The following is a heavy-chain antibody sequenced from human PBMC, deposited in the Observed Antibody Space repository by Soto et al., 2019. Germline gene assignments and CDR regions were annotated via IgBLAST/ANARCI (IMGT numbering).Heavy chain of an antibody. CDR3: AAEPNVLRFLEWSPYGMDV. CDR1: GFTFTSSA. J-gene: IGHJ6*02. Sequence: ASVKVSCKASGFTFTSSAVQWVRQARGQRLEWIGWIVVGSGNTNYAQKFQERVTITRDMSTSTAYMELSSLRSEDTAVYYCAAEPNVLRFLEWSPYGMDVWGQRTTVTVSS. V-gene: IGHV1-58*01. D-gene: IGHD3-3*01. CDR2: IVVGSGNT.